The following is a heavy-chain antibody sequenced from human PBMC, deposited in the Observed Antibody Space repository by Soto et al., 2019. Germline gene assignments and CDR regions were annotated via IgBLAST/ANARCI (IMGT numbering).Heavy chain of an antibody. CDR3: STEGPPGYCSSTSCYGFDY. CDR1: GFTFSNAW. D-gene: IGHD2-2*01. J-gene: IGHJ4*02. V-gene: IGHV3-15*01. Sequence: GESLKISCAASGFTFSNAWMSWVRQAPGKGLEWVGRIKSKTDGGTTDYAAPVKGRFTISRDDSKNTLYLQMNSLKTEDTAVYYCSTEGPPGYCSSTSCYGFDYWGQGTLVTVSS. CDR2: IKSKTDGGTT.